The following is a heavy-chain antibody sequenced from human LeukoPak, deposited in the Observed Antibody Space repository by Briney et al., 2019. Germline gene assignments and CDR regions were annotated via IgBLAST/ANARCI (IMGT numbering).Heavy chain of an antibody. CDR2: IYYSGST. Sequence: SETLSLTCTVSGGSISSYYWSWIRQPPGKGLEWIGYIYYSGSTNYNPSLKSRVTISVDTSKNQFSLKLSSVTAADTAVYYCARVNYYDSSGYAALAAFDIWGQGTMVTVSS. J-gene: IGHJ3*02. CDR1: GGSISSYY. V-gene: IGHV4-59*01. CDR3: ARVNYYDSSGYAALAAFDI. D-gene: IGHD3-22*01.